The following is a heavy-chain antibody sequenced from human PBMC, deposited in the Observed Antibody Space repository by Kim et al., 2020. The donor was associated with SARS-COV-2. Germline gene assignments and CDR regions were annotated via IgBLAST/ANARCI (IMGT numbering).Heavy chain of an antibody. CDR2: IYYSGST. CDR3: ARGHIGSGWVSLDY. J-gene: IGHJ4*02. D-gene: IGHD6-19*01. V-gene: IGHV4-59*01. CDR1: GGSISSYY. Sequence: SETLSLTCTVSGGSISSYYWSWIRQPPGKGLEWIGYIYYSGSTNYNPSLKSRVTISVDTSKNQFSLKLSSVTAADTAVYYCARGHIGSGWVSLDYWGQGTLVTVSS.